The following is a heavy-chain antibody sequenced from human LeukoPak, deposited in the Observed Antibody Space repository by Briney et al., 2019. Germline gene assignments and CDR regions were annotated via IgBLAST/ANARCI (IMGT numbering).Heavy chain of an antibody. D-gene: IGHD6-13*01. V-gene: IGHV3-9*03. Sequence: GRSLRLSCAASGFTFDDYAMHWVRQAPGKGLEWVSGISWNSGGIGYADSVKGRFTMSRDNAKNSLYLQMNSLRAEDMALYYCSKGQSGSSWYYFDYWGQGTLVTVSS. CDR3: SKGQSGSSWYYFDY. J-gene: IGHJ4*02. CDR1: GFTFDDYA. CDR2: ISWNSGGI.